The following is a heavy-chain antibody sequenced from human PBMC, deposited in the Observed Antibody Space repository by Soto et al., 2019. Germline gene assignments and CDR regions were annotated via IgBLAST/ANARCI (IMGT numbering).Heavy chain of an antibody. CDR3: AREKKKNGAEDNDYGDSYDAFDI. J-gene: IGHJ3*02. CDR2: IYYSGST. Sequence: QVQLQESGPGLVKPSQTLSLTCTVSGGSISSGGYYWSWIRQHPGKGLEGMGYIYYSGSTYYNPSLKSRVTISVDPYKNQYSLKLSSVTSADTAVYYCAREKKKNGAEDNDYGDSYDAFDIWGQGTMVTVSS. D-gene: IGHD4-17*01. CDR1: GGSISSGGYY. V-gene: IGHV4-31*03.